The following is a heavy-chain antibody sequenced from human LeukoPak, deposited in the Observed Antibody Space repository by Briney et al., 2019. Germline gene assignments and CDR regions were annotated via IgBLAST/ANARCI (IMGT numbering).Heavy chain of an antibody. V-gene: IGHV3-48*01. D-gene: IGHD3-9*01. J-gene: IGHJ4*02. CDR1: GFTFSSYN. CDR3: ARDLSGGKLRYFDWLPPDY. CDR2: ISSSGSTI. Sequence: GGSLRLSCAASGFTFSSYNMNWVRQAPGKGLEWVSYISSSGSTIYYADSVKGRFTISRDNAKNSLYLQLSSLRSEDTAVYYCARDLSGGKLRYFDWLPPDYWGQGTLVTVSS.